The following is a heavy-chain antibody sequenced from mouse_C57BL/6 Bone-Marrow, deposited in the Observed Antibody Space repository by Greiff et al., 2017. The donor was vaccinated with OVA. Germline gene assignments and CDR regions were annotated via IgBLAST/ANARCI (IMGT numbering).Heavy chain of an antibody. Sequence: EVMLVESGEGLVKPGGSLKLSCAASGFTFSSYAMSWVRQTPETRLEWVAYISSGGDYIYYADTVKGRFTISRDNARNTLYLQMSSLKSEDTAMYYCTREDYGSSYDWYFDVWGTGTTVTVSS. CDR1: GFTFSSYA. CDR3: TREDYGSSYDWYFDV. CDR2: ISSGGDYI. J-gene: IGHJ1*03. V-gene: IGHV5-9-1*02. D-gene: IGHD1-1*01.